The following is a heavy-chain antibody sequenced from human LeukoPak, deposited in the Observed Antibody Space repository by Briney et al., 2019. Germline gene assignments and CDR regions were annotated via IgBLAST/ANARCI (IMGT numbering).Heavy chain of an antibody. CDR1: GESFSGYY. D-gene: IGHD6-19*01. V-gene: IGHV4-34*01. Sequence: PSETLSLTCAVYGESFSGYYWSWIRQPPGKGLEWIGEINHRGRTNYNPSLKGRVTLSVAQSNNQSFLKMHSATAADTAVYYCARGRIALAGDFDYWGQGTLVTVSS. CDR2: INHRGRT. CDR3: ARGRIALAGDFDY. J-gene: IGHJ4*02.